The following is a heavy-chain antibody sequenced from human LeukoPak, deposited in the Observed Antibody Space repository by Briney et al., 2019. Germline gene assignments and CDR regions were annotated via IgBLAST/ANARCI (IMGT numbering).Heavy chain of an antibody. Sequence: SETLSLTCAVSGGSFSGYYWSWIRQPPGKGLEWIGEINHSGSTNYNPSLKTRVTISVDTSKNQFSLKLSSVTAADTAVYYCARGSIYYYYYGMDVWGQGTTVTVSS. CDR1: GGSFSGYY. D-gene: IGHD2-21*01. CDR3: ARGSIYYYYYGMDV. CDR2: INHSGST. J-gene: IGHJ6*02. V-gene: IGHV4-34*01.